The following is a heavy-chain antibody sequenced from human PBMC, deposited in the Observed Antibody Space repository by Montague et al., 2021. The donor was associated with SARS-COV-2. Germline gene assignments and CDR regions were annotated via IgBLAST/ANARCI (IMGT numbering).Heavy chain of an antibody. J-gene: IGHJ6*03. CDR1: GFTFSSYW. Sequence: SVRLSCLASGFTFSSYWMSWVRQAPGKGLEWVANIKQDGSEKYYXDSVKGRFTISRDNAKNSLYLQMNSLRAEDTAVYYCARDGSYDFWSDPLGVYYYYMDVWGKGTTVTVSS. CDR3: ARDGSYDFWSDPLGVYYYYMDV. CDR2: IKQDGSEK. V-gene: IGHV3-7*05. D-gene: IGHD3-3*01.